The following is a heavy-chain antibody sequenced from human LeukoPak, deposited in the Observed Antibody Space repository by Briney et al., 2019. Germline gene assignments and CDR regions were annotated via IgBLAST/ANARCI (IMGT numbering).Heavy chain of an antibody. D-gene: IGHD3-22*01. CDR3: ARAGYYYDTSHYYHDY. Sequence: SETLSLTCTVSGGSISSYYWSWIRQPAGKGLEWIGRIFTSGNTNYNPSLKSRVTMSVDTSKNQLSLKLSSVTAADTAVYYCARAGYYYDTSHYYHDYWGQGTLVTVSS. CDR2: IFTSGNT. V-gene: IGHV4-4*07. CDR1: GGSISSYY. J-gene: IGHJ4*02.